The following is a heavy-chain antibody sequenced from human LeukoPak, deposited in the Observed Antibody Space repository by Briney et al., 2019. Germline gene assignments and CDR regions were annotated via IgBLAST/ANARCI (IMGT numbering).Heavy chain of an antibody. J-gene: IGHJ4*02. CDR1: GGSISSYY. V-gene: IGHV4-59*01. D-gene: IGHD6-13*01. Sequence: SETLSLTCTVSGGSISSYYWSWIRQPPGKGLEWIGYIYYSGSTNYNPSLKSRVTISVDTSKNQFSLKLSSVTAADTAVYYCARAVSVRIRYSSSWYLDYWGQGTLVTVSS. CDR2: IYYSGST. CDR3: ARAVSVRIRYSSSWYLDY.